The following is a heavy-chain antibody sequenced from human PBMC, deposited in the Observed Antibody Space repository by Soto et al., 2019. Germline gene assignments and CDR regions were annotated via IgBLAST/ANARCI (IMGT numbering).Heavy chain of an antibody. D-gene: IGHD6-19*01. CDR1: GGSISSSNW. CDR3: ARGVEVAGTDWYFDL. Sequence: SETLSLTCAVSGGSISSSNWWSWVRQPPGKGLEWIGEIYHSGSTNYNPSLKSRVTISVDKSKNQFSLKLSSVTAADTAVYYCARGVEVAGTDWYFDLWGRGTLVTVSS. CDR2: IYHSGST. J-gene: IGHJ2*01. V-gene: IGHV4-4*02.